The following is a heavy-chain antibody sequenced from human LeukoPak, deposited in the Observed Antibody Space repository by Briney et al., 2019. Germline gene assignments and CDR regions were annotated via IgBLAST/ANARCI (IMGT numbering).Heavy chain of an antibody. CDR3: AKGGYSSGWYYFDY. J-gene: IGHJ4*02. CDR1: GFTFSSYA. CDR2: ISGSGGST. Sequence: GGSLRLSRAASGFTFSSYAMSWVRQAPGKGLEWVSAISGSGGSTYYADSVKGRFTISRDNSKNTLYLQMNSLRAEDTAVYYCAKGGYSSGWYYFDYWGQGTLVTLSS. D-gene: IGHD6-19*01. V-gene: IGHV3-23*01.